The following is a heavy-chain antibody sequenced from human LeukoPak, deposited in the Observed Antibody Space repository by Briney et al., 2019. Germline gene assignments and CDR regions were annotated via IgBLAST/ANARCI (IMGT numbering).Heavy chain of an antibody. CDR3: ARGYAGMVRGVIRSWGVNWFDP. D-gene: IGHD3-10*01. J-gene: IGHJ5*02. CDR1: GGSFSGYY. Sequence: PSETLSLTCAVYGGSFSGYYWSWIRQPPGKGLEWIGEINHSGSTNYNPSLKSRVTISVDTSKNQFSLKLSSVTAADTAVYYCARGYAGMVRGVIRSWGVNWFDPWGQGTLVTVSS. V-gene: IGHV4-34*01. CDR2: INHSGST.